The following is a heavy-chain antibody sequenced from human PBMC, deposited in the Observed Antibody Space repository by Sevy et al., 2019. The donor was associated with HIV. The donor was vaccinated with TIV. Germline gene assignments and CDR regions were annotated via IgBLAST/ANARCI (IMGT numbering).Heavy chain of an antibody. Sequence: GGSLRLSCAASGFTFSSYWMHWVRQAPGKGLVWVSRINSDGSSTNYADSVKGRFSISRDNAKNTLYLQMNSLRAEDTAVYYGAREYSGTYYYFDYWGQGTLVTVSS. CDR3: AREYSGTYYYFDY. CDR1: GFTFSSYW. CDR2: INSDGSST. J-gene: IGHJ4*02. D-gene: IGHD1-26*01. V-gene: IGHV3-74*01.